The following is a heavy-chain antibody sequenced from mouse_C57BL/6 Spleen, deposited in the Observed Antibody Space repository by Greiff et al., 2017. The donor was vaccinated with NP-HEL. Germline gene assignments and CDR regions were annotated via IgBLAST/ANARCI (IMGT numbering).Heavy chain of an antibody. CDR2: INPSSGYT. CDR1: GYTFTSYT. V-gene: IGHV1-4*01. Sequence: VQLQQSGAELARPGASVKMSCKASGYTFTSYTMHWVKQRPGQGLEWIGYINPSSGYTKYNQKFKDKATLTADKSSSTAYMQLSSLTSEDSAVYYCASGLRRGSYYAMDYWGQGTSVTVSS. CDR3: ASGLRRGSYYAMDY. J-gene: IGHJ4*01. D-gene: IGHD2-4*01.